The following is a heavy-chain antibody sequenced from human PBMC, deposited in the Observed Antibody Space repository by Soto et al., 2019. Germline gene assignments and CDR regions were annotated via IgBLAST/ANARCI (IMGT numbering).Heavy chain of an antibody. CDR3: ERWGTTGGFDV. CDR1: GFPFRSFV. V-gene: IGHV3-30*19. Sequence: QVQLVESGGGVVQPGTSLRLSCVGSGFPFRSFVIHWFRQAPGRGLEWVALTSYDGTNKYFGDSVKGRFTISRDNSRNTVDLQMDSLRLDDTALYCSERWGTTGGFDVWGQGTLVSVSS. D-gene: IGHD3-16*01. J-gene: IGHJ4*02. CDR2: TSYDGTNK.